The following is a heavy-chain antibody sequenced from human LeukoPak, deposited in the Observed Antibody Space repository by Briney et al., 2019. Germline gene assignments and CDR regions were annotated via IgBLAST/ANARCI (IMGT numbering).Heavy chain of an antibody. Sequence: GGTLRLSCAASGFSLSSSYMSWVRQAPGKGLEWGSLIYSGGSTYYADSVKGRFTISRDSSKNTMFLQMNSLRDEDTAVYYCARVIEARHFDYWGQGTLVTVSS. CDR3: ARVIEARHFDY. V-gene: IGHV3-66*01. CDR1: GFSLSSSY. D-gene: IGHD6-6*01. CDR2: IYSGGST. J-gene: IGHJ4*02.